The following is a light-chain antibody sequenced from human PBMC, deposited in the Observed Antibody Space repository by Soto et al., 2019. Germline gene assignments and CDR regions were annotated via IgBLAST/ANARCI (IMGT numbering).Light chain of an antibody. J-gene: IGKJ2*01. V-gene: IGKV3-20*01. CDR2: DAS. CDR1: QSVSSY. CDR3: QQYGSPYT. Sequence: EIVLTQSPATLSLSPGERATLSCRASQSVSSYLAWYQQKPGQAPRLLIYDASSRATGIPDRFSGSGSGTDFTLTISRLEPEDFAVYYCQQYGSPYTFGQGTKLEIK.